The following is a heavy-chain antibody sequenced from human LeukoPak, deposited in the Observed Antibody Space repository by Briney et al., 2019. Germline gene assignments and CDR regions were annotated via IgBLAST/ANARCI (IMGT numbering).Heavy chain of an antibody. CDR2: ISYDGSNK. CDR1: GFTFSSYG. J-gene: IGHJ4*02. CDR3: AKESGGYSYGYLDY. V-gene: IGHV3-30*18. Sequence: SGRSLRLSCAASGFTFSSYGMHWVRQAPGKGLEWVAVISYDGSNKYYADSVKGRFTISRDNSKNTLYLQMNSLRAEDTAVYYCAKESGGYSYGYLDYWGQGTLVTVSS. D-gene: IGHD5-18*01.